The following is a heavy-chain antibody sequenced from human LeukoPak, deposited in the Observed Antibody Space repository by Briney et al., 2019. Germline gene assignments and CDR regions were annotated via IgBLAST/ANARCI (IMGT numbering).Heavy chain of an antibody. D-gene: IGHD3-10*02. CDR2: INSDGSST. V-gene: IGHV3-74*01. J-gene: IGHJ4*02. CDR1: GFTFSSYW. CDR3: ARDRGRVRGVIIWTTRPRFDY. Sequence: GGSLRLSCAASGFTFSSYWMHWVRQAPGKGLVWVSRINSDGSSTSYADSVKGRFTISRDNAKNTLYLQMNSLRAEDTAVYYCARDRGRVRGVIIWTTRPRFDYWGQGTLVTVSS.